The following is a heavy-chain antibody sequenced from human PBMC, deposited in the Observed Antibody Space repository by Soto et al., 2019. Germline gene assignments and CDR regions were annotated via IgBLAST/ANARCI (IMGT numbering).Heavy chain of an antibody. CDR2: IPYHGINE. CDR1: GFTFSSYA. D-gene: IGHD3-22*01. V-gene: IGHV3-30-3*01. CDR3: ARGADYYDTSGSWTFDY. Sequence: QVQLVESGGVVVQPGRSLRLSCAASGFTFSSYAMHWVRQAPGKGLEWVALIPYHGINEYYADSVKGRFTISRDNSQNTLDLQMNSLRPEDTAVYYCARGADYYDTSGSWTFDYWGRGTLVTVSS. J-gene: IGHJ4*02.